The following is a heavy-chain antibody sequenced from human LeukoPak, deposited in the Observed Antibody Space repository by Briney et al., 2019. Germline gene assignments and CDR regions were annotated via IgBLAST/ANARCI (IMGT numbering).Heavy chain of an antibody. Sequence: PSETLSLTWAVYGGSFSGYYWSWIRQPPGKGLEWIGEINHSGSTNYNPSLKSRVTISVDTSKNQFSLKLSSVTAADTAVYYCARGLENYYDSSGQTPYYFDYWGQGTLVTVSS. V-gene: IGHV4-34*01. CDR1: GGSFSGYY. J-gene: IGHJ4*02. D-gene: IGHD3-22*01. CDR3: ARGLENYYDSSGQTPYYFDY. CDR2: INHSGST.